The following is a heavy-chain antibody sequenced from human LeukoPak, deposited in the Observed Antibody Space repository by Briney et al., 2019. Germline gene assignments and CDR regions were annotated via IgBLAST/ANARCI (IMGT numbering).Heavy chain of an antibody. CDR3: ARRANLKKDYYYMDV. CDR1: GFTFSSYN. J-gene: IGHJ6*03. CDR2: ISSSSTYI. D-gene: IGHD1-14*01. V-gene: IGHV3-21*01. Sequence: PGGSLRLSCAASGFTFSSYNMNWVRQAPGKGLEWVSSISSSSTYIYYAESMKGRFTISRDNAKNSLYLQMNSLRAEDTAVYYCARRANLKKDYYYMDVWGKGTTVTVSS.